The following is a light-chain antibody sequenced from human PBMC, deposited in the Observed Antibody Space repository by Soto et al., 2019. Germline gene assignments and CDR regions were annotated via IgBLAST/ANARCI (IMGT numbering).Light chain of an antibody. Sequence: DIVMTQSPDSLAVSLGERATINCKSSQSVLYSSNNKNYLAWYQQKPGQAPRLLIYGASTRATGIPARLSGSGSGTEFTLTISSLQSEDFAVYYCQPYNNSPPGGYTFGQGTRLEI. CDR3: QPYNNSPPGGYT. CDR2: GAS. CDR1: QSVLYSSNNKNY. J-gene: IGKJ5*01. V-gene: IGKV4-1*01.